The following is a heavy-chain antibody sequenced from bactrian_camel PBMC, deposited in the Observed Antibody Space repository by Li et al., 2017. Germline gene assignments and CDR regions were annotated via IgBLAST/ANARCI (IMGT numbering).Heavy chain of an antibody. CDR2: IYTGDGST. Sequence: VESGGGLVQPGGSLRLSCAASGFTFSNNWMHWVRQAPGKGLEWVSSIYTGDGSTISADSVKGRFAISQDNAKRTMYLQMNNLKPEDTAVYYCATTIGGSWYFWAFSHWGQGTQVTVS. J-gene: IGHJ4*01. D-gene: IGHD6*01. CDR1: GFTFSNNW. CDR3: ATTIGGSWYFWAFSH. V-gene: IGHV3S19*01.